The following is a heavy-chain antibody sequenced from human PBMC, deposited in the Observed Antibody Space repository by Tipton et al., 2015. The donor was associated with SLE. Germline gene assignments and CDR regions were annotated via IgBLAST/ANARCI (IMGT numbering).Heavy chain of an antibody. Sequence: QVQLVQSGAEVKKPGASVKVSCKASGYTFTSYDISWVRQATGQGPEWMGWMNPNSGNTGYAQQFQGRVTMTRNTSISTAYMELSRLRSDATAVYYCAFSTSGGTAGGFDYWGQGTLVTVSS. J-gene: IGHJ4*02. CDR3: AFSTSGGTAGGFDY. D-gene: IGHD3-10*01. V-gene: IGHV1-8*01. CDR1: GYTFTSYD. CDR2: MNPNSGNT.